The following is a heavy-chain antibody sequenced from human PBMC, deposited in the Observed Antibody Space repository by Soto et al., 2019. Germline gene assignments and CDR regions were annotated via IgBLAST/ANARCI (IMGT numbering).Heavy chain of an antibody. CDR1: GCSISSYY. J-gene: IGHJ4*02. CDR2: IYYSGST. D-gene: IGHD3-9*01. Sequence: SETLSLTCTVSGCSISSYYWSWIRQPPGKGLEWIGYIYYSGSTNYNPSLKSRVTISVDTSKNQFSLKLSSVTAADTAVYYCARQSDYDILTGYSTFDYWGQGTLVTVAS. CDR3: ARQSDYDILTGYSTFDY. V-gene: IGHV4-59*08.